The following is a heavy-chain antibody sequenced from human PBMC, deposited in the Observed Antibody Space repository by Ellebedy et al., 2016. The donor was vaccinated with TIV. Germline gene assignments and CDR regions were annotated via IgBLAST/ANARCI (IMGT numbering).Heavy chain of an antibody. D-gene: IGHD2-15*01. CDR2: IIPMLGVA. Sequence: AASVKVSCKASGGSFYSFGFNWVRQAPGQGLEWLGRIIPMLGVADYAQQVQGRVVITADQSTTTAYLELSRVTSEDTAIYYCARDYGSGGSQTPSYPSDVWGQGTMVTVSS. CDR3: ARDYGSGGSQTPSYPSDV. V-gene: IGHV1-69*04. CDR1: GGSFYSFG. J-gene: IGHJ3*01.